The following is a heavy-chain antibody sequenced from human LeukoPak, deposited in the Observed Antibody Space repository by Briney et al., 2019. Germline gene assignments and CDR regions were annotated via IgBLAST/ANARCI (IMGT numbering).Heavy chain of an antibody. CDR1: GFTFSSYG. CDR3: AKEKAAPHDY. V-gene: IGHV3-30*02. CDR2: IRYDGSNK. Sequence: PGGSLTLSCAASGFTFSSYGMHWVRQAPGKGLEWVAFIRYDGSNKYYADSVKGRFTISRDNSKNTLYLQMNSLRAEDTAVYYCAKEKAAPHDYWGQGTLVTVSS. D-gene: IGHD6-13*01. J-gene: IGHJ4*02.